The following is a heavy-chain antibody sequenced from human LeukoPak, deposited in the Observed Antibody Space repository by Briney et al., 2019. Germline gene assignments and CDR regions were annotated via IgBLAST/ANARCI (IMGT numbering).Heavy chain of an antibody. V-gene: IGHV4-59*01. J-gene: IGHJ6*02. CDR2: VYNNGRT. Sequence: SETLSLTCTVSGGSINDYHWTWIRQPPGKGLEYIGYVYNNGRTFYSPSLKSRVTMSVDTSKNLFSLKVSSVTAADTAVYYCARGRSNYYGMDVWGQGTTVTVSS. CDR3: ARGRSNYYGMDV. CDR1: GGSINDYH. D-gene: IGHD1-26*01.